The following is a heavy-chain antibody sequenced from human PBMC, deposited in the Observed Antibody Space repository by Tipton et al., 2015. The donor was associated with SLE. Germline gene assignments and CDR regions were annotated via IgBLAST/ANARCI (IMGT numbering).Heavy chain of an antibody. J-gene: IGHJ4*02. CDR3: ARALVATIPFDY. CDR2: ISHSGST. Sequence: TLSLTCAVYGGSFSGHYWSWIRQPPGKGLEWIGEISHSGSTKYKPSLKSRVTISVDTSKNQFSLKLSSVTAADTAVYYCARALVATIPFDYWGQGTLVTVSS. D-gene: IGHD5-12*01. V-gene: IGHV4-34*01. CDR1: GGSFSGHY.